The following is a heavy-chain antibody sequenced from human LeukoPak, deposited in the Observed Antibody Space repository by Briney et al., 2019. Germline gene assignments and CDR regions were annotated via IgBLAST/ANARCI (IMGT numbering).Heavy chain of an antibody. J-gene: IGHJ4*02. CDR2: ISSSSSYM. D-gene: IGHD3-22*01. CDR1: GFTFSSYS. CDR3: AGDRAKGDDSSGR. Sequence: PGGSLRLSCAASGFTFSSYSMNWVRQAPGKGLEWVSSISSSSSYMYYADSVKGRFTISRDNAKNSLYLQMNSLRAEDTAVYYCAGDRAKGDDSSGRWGQGTLVTVSS. V-gene: IGHV3-21*01.